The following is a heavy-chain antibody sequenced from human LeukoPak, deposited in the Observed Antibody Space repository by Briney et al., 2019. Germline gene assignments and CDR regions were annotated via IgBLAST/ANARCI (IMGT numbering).Heavy chain of an antibody. CDR1: GYTFTDYY. J-gene: IGHJ4*02. Sequence: ASVKVSCNASGYTFTDYYMHWVRQAPGQGLEWMGRIKPNNGDTNYAQKFQGRVTMTRDTSINAAYMELSRLECDDTAVYYCARRVQSTGVFDYWGQGTLVTVSS. CDR3: ARRVQSTGVFDY. D-gene: IGHD1-1*01. CDR2: IKPNNGDT. V-gene: IGHV1-2*06.